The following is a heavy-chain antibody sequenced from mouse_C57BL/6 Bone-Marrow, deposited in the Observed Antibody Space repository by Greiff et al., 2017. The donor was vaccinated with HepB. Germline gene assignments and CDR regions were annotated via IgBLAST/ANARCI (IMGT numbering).Heavy chain of an antibody. CDR3: ARFYYYGSSYGVLDV. CDR2: TFYSGIT. V-gene: IGHV3-3*01. Sequence: EVKLMESGPSLVRPSQTLSLTCTVTGFSINSDCYWIWIRQFPGNKLEYIGYTFYSGITYYNPSLESRTYITRDTSKNQFSLKLSSVTTEDTATYYCARFYYYGSSYGVLDVWGTGTTVTVAS. D-gene: IGHD1-1*01. CDR1: GFSINSDCY. J-gene: IGHJ1*03.